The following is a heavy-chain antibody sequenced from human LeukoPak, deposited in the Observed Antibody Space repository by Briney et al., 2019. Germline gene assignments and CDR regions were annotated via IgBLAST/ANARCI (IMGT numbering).Heavy chain of an antibody. CDR3: ARRSTLSSSGWFYFDY. V-gene: IGHV1-18*01. J-gene: IGHJ4*02. Sequence: ASVKVSCKASGYTFTNFGISWVRQAPGQGLEWMGWINAHDGKRNYALKHEDRVIMTTDTSTSTVYMELRGLRSDDTAVYYCARRSTLSSSGWFYFDYWGQGTLVTVSS. D-gene: IGHD6-19*01. CDR1: GYTFTNFG. CDR2: INAHDGKR.